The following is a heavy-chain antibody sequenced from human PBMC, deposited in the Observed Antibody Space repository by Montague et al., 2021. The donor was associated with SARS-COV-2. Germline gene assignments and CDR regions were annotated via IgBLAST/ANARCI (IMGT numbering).Heavy chain of an antibody. Sequence: SLRLSCAASGFTFSSYAMTWVRQALGKGLEWVSAINRSGGTTYYTDSVKGRFTISRDNSKNTLYLQMNSLRVEDTAVYYCATYSGGLDIWGQGTTVTVSS. CDR1: GFTFSSYA. J-gene: IGHJ6*02. CDR2: INRSGGTT. CDR3: ATYSGGLDI. D-gene: IGHD2-15*01. V-gene: IGHV3-23*01.